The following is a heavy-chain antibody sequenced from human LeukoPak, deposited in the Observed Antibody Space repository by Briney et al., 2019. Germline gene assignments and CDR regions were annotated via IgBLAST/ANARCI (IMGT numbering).Heavy chain of an antibody. CDR2: VKHSGST. J-gene: IGHJ4*02. CDR1: GGSISSSSYY. D-gene: IGHD6-13*01. V-gene: IGHV4-39*07. Sequence: SETLSLTCTVSGGSISSSSYYWGWVRQSLGKGLEWVGEVKHSGSTNYNPSLKSRVTISVDTSKNQFSLKLSSVTAADTAVYYCARQLVRGLYDYWGQGTLVTVSS. CDR3: ARQLVRGLYDY.